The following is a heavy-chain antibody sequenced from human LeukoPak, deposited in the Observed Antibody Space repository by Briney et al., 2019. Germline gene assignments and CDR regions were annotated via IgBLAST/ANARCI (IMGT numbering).Heavy chain of an antibody. CDR1: GGTFSSYA. V-gene: IGHV1-69*06. CDR3: ARGGRDGWNDVVDC. Sequence: ASVKVSCKASGGTFSSYAISWVRQAPGQGLEWMGGIIPIFGTANYAQKFQGRVTITADKSTSTAYMELSSLRSEDTAVYYCARGGRDGWNDVVDCWGQGTLVTVSS. J-gene: IGHJ4*02. D-gene: IGHD1-1*01. CDR2: IIPIFGTA.